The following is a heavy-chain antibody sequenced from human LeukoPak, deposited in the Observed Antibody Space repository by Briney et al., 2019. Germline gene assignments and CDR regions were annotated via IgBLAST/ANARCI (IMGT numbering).Heavy chain of an antibody. CDR1: GFTFSSYS. Sequence: PGGSLRLSCAASGFTFSSYSMNWVRQAPGKGLEWVSSISSSSSYIYYAVSVKGRFTISRDNAKNSLYLQMNSLRAEDTAVYYCARDRYDSSGYYLPSLDYWGQGTLVTVSS. J-gene: IGHJ4*02. CDR3: ARDRYDSSGYYLPSLDY. CDR2: ISSSSSYI. V-gene: IGHV3-21*01. D-gene: IGHD3-22*01.